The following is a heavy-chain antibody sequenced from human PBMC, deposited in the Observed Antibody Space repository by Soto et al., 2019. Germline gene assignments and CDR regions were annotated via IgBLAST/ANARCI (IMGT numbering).Heavy chain of an antibody. CDR1: GFTFSSYD. CDR2: ISGSALYT. J-gene: IGHJ3*02. D-gene: IGHD2-15*01. V-gene: IGHV3-23*01. Sequence: EVQLFESGGGLVQPGGSLRVSCAASGFTFSSYDMSWVRQAPGKGLEWVSDISGSALYTYYSDSVKGRFTISKDNNKNTLYLQMNSVRPDDTAVYYCAKLPIQVSGGSCYRPCPNVFNMWGQGTMVTVSS. CDR3: AKLPIQVSGGSCYRPCPNVFNM.